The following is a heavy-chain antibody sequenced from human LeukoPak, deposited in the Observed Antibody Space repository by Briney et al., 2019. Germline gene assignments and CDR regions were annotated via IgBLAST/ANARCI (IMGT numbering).Heavy chain of an antibody. CDR2: ISAYNGNT. CDR1: GYSFTTYG. Sequence: ASVKVSCKASGYSFTTYGITWVRQAPGQGLGWMGWISAYNGNTNYAQKLQGRVTMTTDTSTSTAYMELRSLTSDDTAVYYCARDMIAARPNWFDPWGQGTLVTVSS. D-gene: IGHD6-6*01. CDR3: ARDMIAARPNWFDP. J-gene: IGHJ5*02. V-gene: IGHV1-18*01.